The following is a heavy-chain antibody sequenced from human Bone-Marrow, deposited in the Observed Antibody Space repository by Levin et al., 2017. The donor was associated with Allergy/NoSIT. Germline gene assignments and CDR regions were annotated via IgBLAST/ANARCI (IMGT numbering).Heavy chain of an antibody. D-gene: IGHD3-10*01. V-gene: IGHV3-7*02. CDR2: LKQDGSQK. Sequence: GGSLRLSCAASGFTFSTYWMAWVRQAPGKGLEWVAILKQDGSQKYYVDSVKGRFTISRDNAKTSLYLQMNSLRPDDTAVYYCATDYYAYARDWGQGTLVTVSS. CDR3: ATDYYAYARD. CDR1: GFTFSTYW. J-gene: IGHJ4*02.